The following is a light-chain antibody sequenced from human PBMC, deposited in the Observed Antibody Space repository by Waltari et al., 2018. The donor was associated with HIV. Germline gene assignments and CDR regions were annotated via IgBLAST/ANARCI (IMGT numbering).Light chain of an antibody. J-gene: IGLJ2*01. CDR2: DVS. CDR1: SRDVGGYNY. CDR3: NSYTTSSTLHVV. V-gene: IGLV2-14*03. Sequence: QSALTQPASVSGSPGQSITISCTGTSRDVGGYNYVSWYQHHPGKAPKLMIYDVSNRPSGVSNPFSGSKSGNTASLTSSGLQAEDEADYYCNSYTTSSTLHVVFGGGTKLTVL.